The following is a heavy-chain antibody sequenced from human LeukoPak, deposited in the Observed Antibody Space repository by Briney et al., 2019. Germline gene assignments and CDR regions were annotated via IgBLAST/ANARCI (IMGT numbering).Heavy chain of an antibody. Sequence: PEGSVKVSCKASGYTFTSYAMHWVRQSPGQRLEWMGWINAGNGDTKYSQNFQGRVTITRDTSANTAYMELSSLRSEDTAVYYCARDRSTGRYYGSGSYDYWGQGTLVTVSS. CDR2: INAGNGDT. V-gene: IGHV1-3*01. CDR1: GYTFTSYA. D-gene: IGHD3-10*01. J-gene: IGHJ4*02. CDR3: ARDRSTGRYYGSGSYDY.